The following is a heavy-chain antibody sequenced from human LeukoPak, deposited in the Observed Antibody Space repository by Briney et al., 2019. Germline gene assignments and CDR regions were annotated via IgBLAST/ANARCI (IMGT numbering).Heavy chain of an antibody. CDR1: GYTFTSYG. D-gene: IGHD2-2*01. CDR2: ISAYNGNT. CDR3: ARDPGYCSSTSCYRPDY. Sequence: GASVKVSCKASGYTFTSYGISWVRQAPGQGLEWMGWISAYNGNTNYAQKLQGRVTMTTDTSTSTAYMELRSLRSDDTAVYYCARDPGYCSSTSCYRPDYWGQGTLVTVSS. V-gene: IGHV1-18*01. J-gene: IGHJ4*02.